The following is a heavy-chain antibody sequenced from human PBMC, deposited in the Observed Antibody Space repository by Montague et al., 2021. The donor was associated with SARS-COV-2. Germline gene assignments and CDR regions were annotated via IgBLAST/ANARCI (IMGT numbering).Heavy chain of an antibody. CDR1: GASISSYS. Sequence: SETLSLTCTVSGASISSYSWSWIRQPPGKGLEWIGYMYNCEKINYNPSLQSRVTISVDTSKGQLSLKLNSATAADTAAYFCARAIVSGLCSGGSCYKGYYYYMDVWGKGTTVTVSS. CDR3: ARAIVSGLCSGGSCYKGYYYYMDV. J-gene: IGHJ6*03. CDR2: MYNCEKI. D-gene: IGHD2-15*01. V-gene: IGHV4-59*13.